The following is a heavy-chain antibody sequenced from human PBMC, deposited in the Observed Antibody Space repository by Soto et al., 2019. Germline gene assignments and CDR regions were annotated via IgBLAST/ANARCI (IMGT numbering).Heavy chain of an antibody. D-gene: IGHD3-3*01. CDR2: ISGSGGST. CDR1: GFHFSSYS. Sequence: PGGSLILSCAASGFHFSSYSMSWVRQATGKGLQWVSAISGSGGSTYYADSVKGRFNISRDNSKNTLYLQMNSLRAEDTAVYYCAKDTYYDFWSGYFTYWGQGTLVTVSS. J-gene: IGHJ4*02. CDR3: AKDTYYDFWSGYFTY. V-gene: IGHV3-23*01.